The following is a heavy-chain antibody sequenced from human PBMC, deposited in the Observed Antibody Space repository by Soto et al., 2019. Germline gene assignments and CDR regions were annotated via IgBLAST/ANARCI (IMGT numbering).Heavy chain of an antibody. CDR3: SRGGGGGLFDL. CDR2: ISPGTTYK. CDR1: GFPFSDQY. Sequence: QVQLVESGGGLVKPGGSVRLSCASSGFPFSDQYMSWIRRSPGQGLKFLSYISPGTTYKNYADSVKGRFTISRDNAKSSLYLQLNGLRAEDTAVYFCSRGGGGGLFDLWGQGTFVTVSS. D-gene: IGHD2-21*01. J-gene: IGHJ4*02. V-gene: IGHV3-11*06.